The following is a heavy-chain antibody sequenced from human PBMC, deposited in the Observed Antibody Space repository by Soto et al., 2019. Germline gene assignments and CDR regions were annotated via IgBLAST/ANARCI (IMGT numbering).Heavy chain of an antibody. CDR1: GFTVSSNY. CDR3: ARHDYTIFGVVINAEKQDY. D-gene: IGHD3-3*01. CDR2: IYSGGST. V-gene: IGHV3-66*04. J-gene: IGHJ4*02. Sequence: GGSLRLSCAASGFTVSSNYMSWVRQAPGKGLEWVSVIYSGGSTYYADSVKGRFTISRDNSKNTLYLQMNSLRAEDTAVYYCARHDYTIFGVVINAEKQDYWGQGTLVTVSS.